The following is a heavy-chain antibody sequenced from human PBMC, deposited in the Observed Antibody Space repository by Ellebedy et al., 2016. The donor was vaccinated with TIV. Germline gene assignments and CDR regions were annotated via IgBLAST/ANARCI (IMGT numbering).Heavy chain of an antibody. CDR2: INSDGSST. CDR3: AAPPDY. V-gene: IGHV3-74*01. CDR1: GFTFSSYW. Sequence: GESLKISXAASGFTFSSYWMHWVRQAPGKGLVWVSRINSDGSSTSYADSVKGRFTISRDNAKNTLYLQMNSLRAEDTAVYYCAAPPDYWGQGTLVTVSS. J-gene: IGHJ4*02.